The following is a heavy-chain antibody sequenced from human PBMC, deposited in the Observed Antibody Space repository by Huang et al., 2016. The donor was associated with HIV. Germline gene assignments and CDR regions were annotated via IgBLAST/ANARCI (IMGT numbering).Heavy chain of an antibody. CDR2: INHSGGT. Sequence: QVHLQQWGAGLLKPSGTLSLTCGVYGGSFSGYYWTWIRRSPGKGLEWIGEINHSGGTNYNPSLKSRVIMSVDTSKNQFSLKVYSLTAADTGIYYCARERSIWGQGTEVRVSS. J-gene: IGHJ3*02. V-gene: IGHV4-34*01. CDR3: ARERSI. CDR1: GGSFSGYY.